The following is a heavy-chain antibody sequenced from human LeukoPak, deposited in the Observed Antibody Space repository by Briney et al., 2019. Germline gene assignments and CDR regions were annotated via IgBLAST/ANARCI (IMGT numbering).Heavy chain of an antibody. Sequence: GSLLLSCAASGFTVSSNYMSWVRQAPGKGLEWVANIKQDGSEKYYVDSVKGRFTISRDNAKNSLYLQMNSLRAEDTAVYYCARDNYLFGGYYYYYGMDVWGQGTTVTVSS. J-gene: IGHJ6*02. CDR1: GFTVSSNY. V-gene: IGHV3-7*01. CDR2: IKQDGSEK. CDR3: ARDNYLFGGYYYYYGMDV. D-gene: IGHD3-16*01.